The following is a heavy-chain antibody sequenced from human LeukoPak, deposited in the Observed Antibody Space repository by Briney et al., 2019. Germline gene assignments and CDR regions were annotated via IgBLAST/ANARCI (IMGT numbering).Heavy chain of an antibody. J-gene: IGHJ4*02. V-gene: IGHV3-23*01. CDR2: ISGSGGRT. CDR3: AKMKYYDSSGYYDY. D-gene: IGHD3-22*01. Sequence: PGGSLRLSCAASGFTLCSYAMSWGRQAPREGLEWVSAISGSGGRTYYADSVKSRFTISRDNSKNTLYLQMNSLRGEDTAGYYCAKMKYYDSSGYYDYWGQGTLVTVSS. CDR1: GFTLCSYA.